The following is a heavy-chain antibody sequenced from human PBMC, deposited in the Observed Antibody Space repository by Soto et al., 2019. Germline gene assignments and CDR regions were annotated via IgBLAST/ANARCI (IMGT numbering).Heavy chain of an antibody. V-gene: IGHV3-7*01. CDR3: ARASVVYNYYGMDV. Sequence: EVQLLESGGGLVQPGGSLRLSCAASGFTFSMYWMSWARQAPGKGLEWVANIKQDGSEEFYVDSVKGRFTLSRDNAKNSLFLQMNSVRAEDTAVYFCARASVVYNYYGMDVWGQGTTVIVSS. CDR1: GFTFSMYW. CDR2: IKQDGSEE. D-gene: IGHD2-15*01. J-gene: IGHJ6*02.